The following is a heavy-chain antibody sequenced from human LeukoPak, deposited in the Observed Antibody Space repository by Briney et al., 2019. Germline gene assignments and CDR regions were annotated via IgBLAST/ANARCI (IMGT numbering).Heavy chain of an antibody. CDR2: INHSGSA. CDR1: GGSFGGYY. Sequence: PSETLSLTCAVYGGSFGGYYWSWIRQPPGKGLEWIGEINHSGSANYNPSLKSRATISVDTSKNQFSLKLSAVTAADTAVYYCAREVEVHYYYYIDVGSKATTVTVSS. J-gene: IGHJ6*03. CDR3: AREVEVHYYYYIDV. V-gene: IGHV4-34*01.